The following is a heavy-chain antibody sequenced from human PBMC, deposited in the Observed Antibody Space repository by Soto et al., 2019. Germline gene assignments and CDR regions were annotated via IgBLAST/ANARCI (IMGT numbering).Heavy chain of an antibody. Sequence: QVQLVESGGGVIQPGRSLRLSCAASGFTFSSYAMHWVRQAPGKGLEWVAVISYDGSNKYYADSVKGRFTISRDNSKNTLYLQMNSLRAVDTAVYYCASLYYDSSGYYHTIVFDYWGQGTLVTVSS. J-gene: IGHJ4*02. D-gene: IGHD3-22*01. CDR2: ISYDGSNK. CDR1: GFTFSSYA. V-gene: IGHV3-30-3*01. CDR3: ASLYYDSSGYYHTIVFDY.